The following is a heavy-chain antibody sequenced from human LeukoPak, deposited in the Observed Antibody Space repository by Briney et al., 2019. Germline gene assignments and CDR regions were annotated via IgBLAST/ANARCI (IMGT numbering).Heavy chain of an antibody. CDR1: GYSFTSYY. J-gene: IGHJ1*01. V-gene: IGHV5-51*01. CDR3: ARPGQPDLGGHLPH. CDR2: VYPADSDI. Sequence: GESLNIYCTGYGYSFTSYYIAWVRQMPGQGLEWMGIVYPADSDIRYNPSFQGQVTISVDKSIKTAYLQWSSLKASDSAMYYCARPGQPDLGGHLPHWGQGTLVTVSS. D-gene: IGHD1-14*01.